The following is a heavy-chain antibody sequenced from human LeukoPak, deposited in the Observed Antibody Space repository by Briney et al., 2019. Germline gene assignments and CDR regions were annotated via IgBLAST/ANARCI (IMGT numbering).Heavy chain of an antibody. CDR2: INPDSGGT. CDR3: AKGLSTGWFDP. Sequence: ASVKVSCKASGYTFTGYYMHWVRQAPGQGLEWMGWINPDSGGTNYAQKFQGRVTMTRDTSISAAYMDLSRLTSDDTAVYYCAKGLSTGWFDPWGQGTLVTVSS. D-gene: IGHD4/OR15-4a*01. CDR1: GYTFTGYY. J-gene: IGHJ5*02. V-gene: IGHV1-2*02.